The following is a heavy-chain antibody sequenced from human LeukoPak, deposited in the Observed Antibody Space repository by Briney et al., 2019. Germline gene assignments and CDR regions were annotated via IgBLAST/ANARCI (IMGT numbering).Heavy chain of an antibody. CDR1: GFTFSSYA. CDR2: ISYDGSNK. J-gene: IGHJ4*02. D-gene: IGHD3-3*01. CDR3: ARDVGAENFDY. V-gene: IGHV3-30-3*01. Sequence: GRSLRLSCAASGFTFSSYAMHWVRQAPGKGLEWGAVISYDGSNKYYADSGKGRFTIARDNYKNTLYLQMNSLRAEDTAVYYCARDVGAENFDYWGQRTLVTVSS.